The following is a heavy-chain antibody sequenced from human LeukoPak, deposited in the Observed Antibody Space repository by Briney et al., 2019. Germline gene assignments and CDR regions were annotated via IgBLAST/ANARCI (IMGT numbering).Heavy chain of an antibody. D-gene: IGHD5-12*01. J-gene: IGHJ4*02. Sequence: ASVKVSCKVSGYTLTEFSMHWVRQASGKGLEWVGGFDPEDGETIYAQKFQGRVTMTEDTSTDTAHLELSSLRSEDTAVYYCASSVDLVANYYFDHWGQGTLVTVSS. CDR1: GYTLTEFS. CDR2: FDPEDGET. CDR3: ASSVDLVANYYFDH. V-gene: IGHV1-24*01.